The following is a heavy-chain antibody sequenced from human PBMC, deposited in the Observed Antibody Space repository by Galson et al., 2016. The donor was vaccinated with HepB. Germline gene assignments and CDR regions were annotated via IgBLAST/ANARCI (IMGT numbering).Heavy chain of an antibody. CDR3: ARPRAQPDEALDI. Sequence: LRLSCAACGFTFSDYYMTWIRQAPGKELEWVSYISSRSTYTGYADSVKARFTIPRDRAKNSLDLQMNSMRAEDTAVYYCARPRAQPDEALDIWGQGTMVTVSS. J-gene: IGHJ3*02. CDR1: GFTFSDYY. V-gene: IGHV3-11*06. CDR2: ISSRSTYT.